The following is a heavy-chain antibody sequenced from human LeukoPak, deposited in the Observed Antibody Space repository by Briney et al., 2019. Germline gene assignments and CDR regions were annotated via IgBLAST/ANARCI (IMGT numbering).Heavy chain of an antibody. CDR3: ARLGSSRYCSSTSCSKDY. Sequence: SETLSLTCAVYGESFSGYYWSWIRQPPGKGLEWIGEINHSGSTNYNPSLKSRVTVSVDTSKNQFSLRLSSVTAADTAVYYCARLGSSRYCSSTSCSKDYWGQGTLVTVSS. V-gene: IGHV4-34*01. CDR1: GESFSGYY. D-gene: IGHD2-2*01. CDR2: INHSGST. J-gene: IGHJ4*02.